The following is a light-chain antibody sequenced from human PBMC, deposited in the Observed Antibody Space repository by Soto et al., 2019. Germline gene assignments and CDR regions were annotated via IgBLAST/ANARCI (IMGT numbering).Light chain of an antibody. CDR2: AAS. J-gene: IGKJ2*01. V-gene: IGKV1-6*01. Sequence: AIQMTQSPSSLSASVGDRVTITCRASQGIRNDLGWYQLKPGKAPRLLIYAASSLQSGVPSRFSGSGSGTDFTLTISSLQPEDFATYYCLQDYDYPYTFGQGTKLEIK. CDR3: LQDYDYPYT. CDR1: QGIRND.